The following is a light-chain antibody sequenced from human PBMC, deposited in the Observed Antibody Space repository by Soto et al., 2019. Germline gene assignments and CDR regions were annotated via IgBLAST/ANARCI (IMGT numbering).Light chain of an antibody. CDR2: DAS. J-gene: IGKJ1*01. V-gene: IGKV3-20*01. CDR1: QSDSSL. Sequence: EIVLTQSPATLSLSPGERATLSCRASQSDSSLLAWYQQKPGQAPRLLIYDASNRATGIPDRFSGSGSGTDFTLTISRLEPEDFAVYYCQQYGSSGTFGQGTKVDIK. CDR3: QQYGSSGT.